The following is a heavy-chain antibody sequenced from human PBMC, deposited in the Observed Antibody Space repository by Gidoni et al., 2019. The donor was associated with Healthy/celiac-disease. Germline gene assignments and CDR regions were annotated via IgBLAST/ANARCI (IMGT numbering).Heavy chain of an antibody. CDR3: TTRGWLPFMPYPYYYGMDV. CDR2: IKSKTDGGTT. CDR1: GFTFSNAW. Sequence: EVQLVESGGGLVKPGGSLRLSCAASGFTFSNAWMSWVRQAPGKGLEWVGRIKSKTDGGTTDYAAPVKGRFTISRDDSKNTLYLQMNSLKTEDTAVYYCTTRGWLPFMPYPYYYGMDVWGQGTTVTVSS. V-gene: IGHV3-15*01. D-gene: IGHD3-22*01. J-gene: IGHJ6*02.